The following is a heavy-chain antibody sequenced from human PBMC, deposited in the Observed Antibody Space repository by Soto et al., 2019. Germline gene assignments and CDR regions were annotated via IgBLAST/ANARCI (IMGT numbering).Heavy chain of an antibody. Sequence: SETLSLTCTVSGGSISTSSYYWGWFRQPPGKGLEWIGSIYYSGSTYYNPSLKSRVTISVDTSKNQFSLKLSSVTAADTAVVYCASQAAFYYYYGMDVWGQGTTVT. V-gene: IGHV4-39*01. J-gene: IGHJ6*02. CDR3: ASQAAFYYYYGMDV. CDR1: GGSISTSSYY. D-gene: IGHD2-15*01. CDR2: IYYSGST.